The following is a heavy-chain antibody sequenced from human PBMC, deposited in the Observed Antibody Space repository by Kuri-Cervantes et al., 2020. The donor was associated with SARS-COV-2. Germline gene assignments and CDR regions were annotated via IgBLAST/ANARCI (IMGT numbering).Heavy chain of an antibody. CDR3: ARDSGDWNPDGLDL. CDR1: GYTFTSYD. CDR2: LNPDTGNT. V-gene: IGHV1-8*02. D-gene: IGHD1-1*01. Sequence: ASVKVSCKASGYTFTSYDINWVRQATGQGLEWMGWLNPDTGNTGNAKKFQGRVTMTTDTSINPAYMEVSSLSFEDTAIYYCARDSGDWNPDGLDLWGQGTLVTVSS. J-gene: IGHJ3*01.